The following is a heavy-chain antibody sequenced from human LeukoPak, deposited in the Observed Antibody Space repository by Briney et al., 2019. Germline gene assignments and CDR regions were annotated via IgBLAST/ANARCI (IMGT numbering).Heavy chain of an antibody. V-gene: IGHV3-23*01. CDR3: AKDPESQLLLFDY. Sequence: GGSLRLSCAASGFTFSRYAMNWVRQAPGKALEWVSGISSSGGTTSYADSVKGRFAMSRDNSKNTLYLQMNSLRAEDTAVYYCAKDPESQLLLFDYWGQGSLVTVSS. CDR2: ISSSGGTT. D-gene: IGHD2-2*01. CDR1: GFTFSRYA. J-gene: IGHJ4*02.